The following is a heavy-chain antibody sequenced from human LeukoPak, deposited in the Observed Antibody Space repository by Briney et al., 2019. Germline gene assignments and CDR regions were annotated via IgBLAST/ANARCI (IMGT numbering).Heavy chain of an antibody. CDR2: ISYDGNHK. J-gene: IGHJ6*02. D-gene: IGHD6-13*01. V-gene: IGHV3-30*04. CDR3: AGGVGVPGSSSLKNSYYGMDV. CDR1: GFTFSSYA. Sequence: GRSLRLSCAASGFTFSSYAMHWVRQAPGEGLEWVAVISYDGNHKYYADSVKGRFTISRDNSKNTLYLQMNSLRADDTAVYFCAGGVGVPGSSSLKNSYYGMDVWGQGTTVTVSS.